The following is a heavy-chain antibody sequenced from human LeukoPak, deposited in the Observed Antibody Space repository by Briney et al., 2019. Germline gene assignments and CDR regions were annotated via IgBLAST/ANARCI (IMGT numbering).Heavy chain of an antibody. Sequence: GESLKISCEGSGYSFTSSWIVCVRQMPGKGLEWMGIIYPGDSDIRYSPSFQGRVTISADKSITTAYRQWSSLKASDTAIYYCARGLYCSGGSCRFDYWGQGTLVTVSS. V-gene: IGHV5-51*01. CDR1: GYSFTSSW. CDR2: IYPGDSDI. CDR3: ARGLYCSGGSCRFDY. J-gene: IGHJ4*02. D-gene: IGHD2-15*01.